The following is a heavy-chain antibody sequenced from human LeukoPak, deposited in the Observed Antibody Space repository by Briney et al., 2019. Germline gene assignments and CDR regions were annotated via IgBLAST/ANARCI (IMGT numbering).Heavy chain of an antibody. CDR2: ISAYNGNT. J-gene: IGHJ5*02. CDR3: ARAVWFGEKHLNWFDP. Sequence: GASVKVSCKASGYTFTGYYMHWVRQAPGQGLEWMGWISAYNGNTNYAQKLQGRVTMTTDTSTSTAYMELRSLRSDDTAVYYCARAVWFGEKHLNWFDPWGQGTLVTVSS. V-gene: IGHV1-18*04. D-gene: IGHD3-10*01. CDR1: GYTFTGYY.